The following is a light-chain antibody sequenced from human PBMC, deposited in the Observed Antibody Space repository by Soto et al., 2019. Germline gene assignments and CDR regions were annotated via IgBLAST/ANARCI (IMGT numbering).Light chain of an antibody. Sequence: EIVMTHSPATLSVSPGERVTPSCRASQSVSSNLAWYQQKPGQPPRLLIYGASSRATGIPARFSGSGSGTEFTLTASSLQSEDFALYYCHQYNSWPRTFGQGTKVEIK. CDR1: QSVSSN. CDR2: GAS. V-gene: IGKV3-15*01. J-gene: IGKJ1*01. CDR3: HQYNSWPRT.